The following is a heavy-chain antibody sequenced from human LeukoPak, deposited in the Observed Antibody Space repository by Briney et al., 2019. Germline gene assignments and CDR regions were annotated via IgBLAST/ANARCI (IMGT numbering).Heavy chain of an antibody. CDR2: IDGGGTSA. CDR1: GFTFSHYA. V-gene: IGHV3-23*01. CDR3: AKETTYNFAHLAGETDS. D-gene: IGHD7-27*01. Sequence: GGSLRLSCAASGFTFSHYAMSWVRQAPGQGLQWVSTIDGGGTSAHYADSVKGRFIISRDNSKSTLFLQMNSLTADDTALYFCAKETTYNFAHLAGETDSWGQGALVIVSS. J-gene: IGHJ4*02.